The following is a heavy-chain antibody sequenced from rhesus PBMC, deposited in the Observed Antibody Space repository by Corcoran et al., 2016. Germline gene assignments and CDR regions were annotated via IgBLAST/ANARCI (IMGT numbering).Heavy chain of an antibody. V-gene: IGHV3S5*01. CDR3: AKSWAYSSGWYCFDY. CDR2: INNGGGST. Sequence: EVQLVETGGGLVQPGGSLKLSCAASGFTFSSYGMSWVRQAPGKGLELVSAINNGGGSTYYADSVKGRFTISRDNSKNTRSLQMNSLRAEDTAVYYCAKSWAYSSGWYCFDYWGQGVLVTVSS. CDR1: GFTFSSYG. D-gene: IGHD6-31*01. J-gene: IGHJ4*01.